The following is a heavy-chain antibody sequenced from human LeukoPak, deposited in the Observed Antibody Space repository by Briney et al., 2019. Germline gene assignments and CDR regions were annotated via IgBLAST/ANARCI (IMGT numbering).Heavy chain of an antibody. CDR2: IYHCGST. J-gene: IGHJ4*02. CDR1: GYSISSGYF. CDR3: TRPYYYDSSGSPDY. Sequence: SSETLSLTCTVSGYSISSGYFWGWIRQPPGKGLEGIGTIYHCGSTYYNASLKSRVTISVDTSKNQFSLKLSSVSAAATAVYYCTRPYYYDSSGSPDYWGQGTLVTVSS. V-gene: IGHV4-38-2*02. D-gene: IGHD3-22*01.